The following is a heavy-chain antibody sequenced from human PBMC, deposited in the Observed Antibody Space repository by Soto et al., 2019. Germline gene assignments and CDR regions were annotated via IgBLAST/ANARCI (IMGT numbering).Heavy chain of an antibody. CDR2: IYYSGSA. V-gene: IGHV4-39*01. CDR3: ARHGVDYGDYASYYYYGMDV. D-gene: IGHD4-17*01. J-gene: IGHJ6*02. CDR1: GGSISSSTYY. Sequence: QLQLQESGPGLVKPSETLSLTCTVSGGSISSSTYYWGWIRQPPGKGLEWIGMIYYSGSAYYNPPLKSRVTISIDTSKNQFSLRLSSVTAADTAVYYCARHGVDYGDYASYYYYGMDVWGRGTTVTVSS.